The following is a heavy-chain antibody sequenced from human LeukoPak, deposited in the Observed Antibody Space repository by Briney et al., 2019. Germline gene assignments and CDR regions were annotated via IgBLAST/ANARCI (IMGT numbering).Heavy chain of an antibody. Sequence: SETLSLTCTVSGGSISSSSYYWGWIRQPPGKGLEWIGSIYYSGSTYYNPSLKSRVTISVDTSKNQFSVKLSSVTAADTAVYYCATYYYGSGSYPSGNYWGQGTLVTVSS. D-gene: IGHD3-10*01. V-gene: IGHV4-39*07. CDR1: GGSISSSSYY. J-gene: IGHJ4*02. CDR2: IYYSGST. CDR3: ATYYYGSGSYPSGNY.